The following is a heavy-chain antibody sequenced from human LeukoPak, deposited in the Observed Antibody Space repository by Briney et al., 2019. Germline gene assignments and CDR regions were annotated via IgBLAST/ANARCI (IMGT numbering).Heavy chain of an antibody. CDR1: GFTFSSYA. D-gene: IGHD6-25*01. CDR3: AKEEAAS. J-gene: IGHJ5*02. CDR2: ISYDGNNE. V-gene: IGHV3-30-3*01. Sequence: GGSLRLSCAASGFTFSSYAMHWVRQAPGKGLEWVAVISYDGNNEYYADSVKGRFTISRDNSWNTLYLQMNSLRTDDTAVYYCAKEEAASWGQGTLVTVSS.